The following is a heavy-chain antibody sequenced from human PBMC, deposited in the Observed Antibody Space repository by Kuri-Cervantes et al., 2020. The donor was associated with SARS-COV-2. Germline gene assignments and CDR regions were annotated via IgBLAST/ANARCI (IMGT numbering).Heavy chain of an antibody. J-gene: IGHJ4*02. Sequence: GSLRLSCTVSGGSISSYYWSWIRQPPGKGLEWIGYIYYSGSTNYNPSLKSRVTISVDTSKNQFSLRLTSVTAADTAVYYCARVYDGAPDYWGQGTLVTGSS. CDR1: GGSISSYY. V-gene: IGHV4-59*12. CDR3: ARVYDGAPDY. CDR2: IYYSGST. D-gene: IGHD4-17*01.